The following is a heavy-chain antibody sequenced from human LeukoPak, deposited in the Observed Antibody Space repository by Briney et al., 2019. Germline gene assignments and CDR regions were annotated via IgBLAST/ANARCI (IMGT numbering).Heavy chain of an antibody. CDR2: IYSGGST. J-gene: IGHJ6*03. Sequence: PGGSLRLSCAASGFTVSSNYMSWVRQAPGKGLEWVSVIYSGGSTYYADSVKGRFTISRDNSKNTLYLQMNSLRAEDTAVYYCAKDLESEYYYYYMDVWGKGTTVTISS. V-gene: IGHV3-66*01. D-gene: IGHD5-24*01. CDR3: AKDLESEYYYYYMDV. CDR1: GFTVSSNY.